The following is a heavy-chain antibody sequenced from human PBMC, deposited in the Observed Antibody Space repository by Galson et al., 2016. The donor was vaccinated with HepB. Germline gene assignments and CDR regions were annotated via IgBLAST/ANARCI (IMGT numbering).Heavy chain of an antibody. CDR3: AGAFEGGWFDP. V-gene: IGHV1-58*01. Sequence: SVKVSCKASGLTFTSSSVQWVRQARGQRLEWIGWSVVGSSQTNYAEKLQERVTLTMDMSTGTAYMELTSLRSGDTAVYYCAGAFEGGWFDPWGQGTLVTVSS. CDR2: SVVGSSQT. CDR1: GLTFTSSS. D-gene: IGHD3-16*01. J-gene: IGHJ5*02.